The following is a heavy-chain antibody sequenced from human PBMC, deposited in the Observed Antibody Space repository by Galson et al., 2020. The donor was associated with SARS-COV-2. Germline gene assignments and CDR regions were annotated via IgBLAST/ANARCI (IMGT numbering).Heavy chain of an antibody. CDR3: ASGYSYGYYFDY. V-gene: IGHV4-34*01. CDR1: GGSFSGYY. Sequence: ETSETLSLTCAVYGGSFSGYYWSWIRQPPGKGLEWIGEINHSGSTNYNPSLKSRVTISVDTSKNQFSLQLSSVTAADTAVYYCASGYSYGYYFDYWGQGTLVTVSS. D-gene: IGHD5-18*01. CDR2: INHSGST. J-gene: IGHJ4*02.